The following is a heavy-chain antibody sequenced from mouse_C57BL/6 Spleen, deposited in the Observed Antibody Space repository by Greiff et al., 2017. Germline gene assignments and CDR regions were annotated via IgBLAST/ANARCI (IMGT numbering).Heavy chain of an antibody. CDR2: INPSSGYT. CDR1: GYTFTSYT. CDR3: ARKRERDWYCDV. J-gene: IGHJ1*03. V-gene: IGHV1-4*01. Sequence: VQLQQSGAELARPGASVKMSCKASGYTFTSYTMHWVKQRPGQGLEWIGYINPSSGYTKYNQKFKDKATLTADKSSSTASMQLSSLTSEYSAVYYCARKRERDWYCDVWGTGTTVTVSS.